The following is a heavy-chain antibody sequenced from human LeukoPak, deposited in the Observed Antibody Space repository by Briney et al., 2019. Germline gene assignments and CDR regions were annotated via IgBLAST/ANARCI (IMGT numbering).Heavy chain of an antibody. Sequence: GGSLRLSCAASGFAFSNFAVSWVRQAPGKGLEWVSSITDSGRSTYYADSVKGRFTISRDNSRNTLYLQMNSLTAEDTAVYYCARSSYSSSSSVWGQGTMVTVSS. V-gene: IGHV3-23*01. CDR2: ITDSGRST. J-gene: IGHJ3*01. D-gene: IGHD6-6*01. CDR1: GFAFSNFA. CDR3: ARSSYSSSSSV.